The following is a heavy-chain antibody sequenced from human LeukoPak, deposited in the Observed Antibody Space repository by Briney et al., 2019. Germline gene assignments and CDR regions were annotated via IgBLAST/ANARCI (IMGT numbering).Heavy chain of an antibody. V-gene: IGHV3-48*03. CDR1: GFTFSSYE. Sequence: GGSLRLSCAASGFTFSSYEMNWVRQAPGKGLEWVSYISSSGSTIYYADSVKGRFTISRDNAKNSLYLQMNSLRAEDTAVYYCARDRGYGDYRINDYGMDVWGQGTTVTVSS. CDR3: ARDRGYGDYRINDYGMDV. CDR2: ISSSGSTI. D-gene: IGHD4-17*01. J-gene: IGHJ6*02.